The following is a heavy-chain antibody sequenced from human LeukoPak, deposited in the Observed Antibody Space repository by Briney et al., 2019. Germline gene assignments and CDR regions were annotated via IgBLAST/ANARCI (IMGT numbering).Heavy chain of an antibody. CDR3: ARERPSIVVVVAATLDY. D-gene: IGHD2-15*01. Sequence: PGGSLRLSCAASGFTFSSYSMNWVRQAPGEGLEWGSFISSSSSYIYYADSVKGRFSISRDNAKNSLYLQMNSLRAEDTAVYYCARERPSIVVVVAATLDYWGQGTLVTVSS. V-gene: IGHV3-21*01. J-gene: IGHJ4*02. CDR1: GFTFSSYS. CDR2: ISSSSSYI.